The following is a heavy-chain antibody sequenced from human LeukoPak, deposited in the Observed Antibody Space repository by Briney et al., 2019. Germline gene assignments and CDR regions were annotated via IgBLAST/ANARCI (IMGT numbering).Heavy chain of an antibody. Sequence: PGGSLRLSCAASGFTFDDYAMHWVRQAPGKGLEWVSGISWNSGSIGYADSVKGRFTISRDNAKNSLYLQMNSLRAEDTALYYCAKGRGSGRIHGVCFDYWGQGTLVTVSS. D-gene: IGHD3-10*01. J-gene: IGHJ4*02. V-gene: IGHV3-9*01. CDR1: GFTFDDYA. CDR2: ISWNSGSI. CDR3: AKGRGSGRIHGVCFDY.